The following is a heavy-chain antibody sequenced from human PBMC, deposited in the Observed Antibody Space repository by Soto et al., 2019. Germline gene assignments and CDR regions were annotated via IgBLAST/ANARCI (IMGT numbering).Heavy chain of an antibody. CDR2: IDSNGGT. CDR3: VRQGFGRLHGLVDV. Sequence: QVQLQESGPGLVKPSETLSLTCTVSDDSSSSYKWSWIRQPPGRRLEWIGYIDSNGGTSYNPYIQSRVPISIDTSTKQFSLKLSSVTAADTDVYYCVRQGFGRLHGLVDVWGQGTTVTVSS. D-gene: IGHD3-10*01. V-gene: IGHV4-59*08. J-gene: IGHJ6*02. CDR1: DDSSSSYK.